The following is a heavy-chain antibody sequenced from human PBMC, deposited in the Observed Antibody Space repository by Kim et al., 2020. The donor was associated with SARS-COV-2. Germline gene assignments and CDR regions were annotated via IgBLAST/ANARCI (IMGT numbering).Heavy chain of an antibody. CDR2: IYYSGST. CDR3: ARHSGFGGAARHFDY. D-gene: IGHD6-6*01. Sequence: SETLSLTCTVSGGSISSYYWSWIWQPPGKGLEWIGYIYYSGSTNYNPSLKSRVTISVDTSKNQFPLKLSSVTAADTAAYYCARHSGFGGAARHFDYWGQGTLVTVSS. CDR1: GGSISSYY. V-gene: IGHV4-59*08. J-gene: IGHJ4*02.